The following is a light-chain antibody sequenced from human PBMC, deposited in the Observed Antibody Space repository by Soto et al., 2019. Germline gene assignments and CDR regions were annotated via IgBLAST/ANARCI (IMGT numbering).Light chain of an antibody. CDR1: SGYSNYK. Sequence: QPVLTQPPSASASLGASVTLTCTLSSGYSNYKVDWYQQRPGKGPRFVMRVGTGGSVGSKGDGIPDRFSVLGSGLNRYLTIKNIQEEDESDYHCGADHGSGSNCVYLVFGGGTKLTVL. CDR3: GADHGSGSNCVYLV. CDR2: VGTGGSVG. V-gene: IGLV9-49*01. J-gene: IGLJ2*01.